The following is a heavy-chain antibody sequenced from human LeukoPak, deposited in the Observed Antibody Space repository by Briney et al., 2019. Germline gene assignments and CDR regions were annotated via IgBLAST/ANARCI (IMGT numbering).Heavy chain of an antibody. Sequence: GGSLRLSCAASGFTLRTYWMSWVRQAPGKGLEWVANIKQDGSEKYYVDSVKGRFTISRDNAKNSLYLQMNSLRAEDTAVYYCARRGGWFDYWGQGTLVTVSS. CDR3: ARRGGWFDY. V-gene: IGHV3-7*01. D-gene: IGHD6-19*01. CDR2: IKQDGSEK. J-gene: IGHJ4*02. CDR1: GFTLRTYW.